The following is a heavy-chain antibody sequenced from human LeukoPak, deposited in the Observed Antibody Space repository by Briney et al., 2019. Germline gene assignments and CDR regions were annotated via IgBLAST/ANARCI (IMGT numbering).Heavy chain of an antibody. CDR1: VFIVSNNY. V-gene: IGHV3-53*01. D-gene: IGHD5-18*01. Sequence: HAGGSLRLSCAASVFIVSNNYMTWVRQAPGRGLEWVSIIHISGTTYYADSVKGRFTISRDNSKNTLYLQMNSLRAEDTAVYYCTRGLYSYGSYWGQGTLVTVSS. CDR3: TRGLYSYGSY. J-gene: IGHJ4*02. CDR2: IHISGTT.